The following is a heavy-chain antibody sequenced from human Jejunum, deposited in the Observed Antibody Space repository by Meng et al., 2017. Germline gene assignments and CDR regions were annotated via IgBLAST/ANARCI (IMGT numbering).Heavy chain of an antibody. CDR1: GFTFSDYW. J-gene: IGHJ4*02. D-gene: IGHD5-24*01. Sequence: GGSLRLSCAASGFTFSDYWMHWVRQAPGKGLVWVSHVESDGSSTNYADSVKGRFTISRDNAKTTLYLQMSSLRAEDTGVYYCARDPAREDGYVYDDWGQGTLVTVSS. V-gene: IGHV3-74*01. CDR2: VESDGSST. CDR3: ARDPAREDGYVYDD.